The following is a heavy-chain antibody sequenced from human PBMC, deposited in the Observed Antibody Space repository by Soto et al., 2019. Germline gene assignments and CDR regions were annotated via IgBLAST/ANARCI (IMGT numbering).Heavy chain of an antibody. Sequence: PGGFLRLSCEASGFTCSSNGMNWVRQAPGKGLEWVSFISIGSSTINYADSVRGRFTISRDNAKNSLYLQMNSLRDEDTAVYYCPKDRRFSSGLSGLDYWGQGSLVTVSS. CDR3: PKDRRFSSGLSGLDY. J-gene: IGHJ4*02. V-gene: IGHV3-48*02. CDR1: GFTCSSNG. D-gene: IGHD6-19*01. CDR2: ISIGSSTI.